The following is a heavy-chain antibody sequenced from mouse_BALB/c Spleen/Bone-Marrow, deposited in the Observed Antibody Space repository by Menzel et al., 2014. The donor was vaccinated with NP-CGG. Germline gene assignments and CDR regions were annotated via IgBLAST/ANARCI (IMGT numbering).Heavy chain of an antibody. CDR3: ARKGALRAMDY. CDR2: ILPGRGSP. J-gene: IGHJ4*01. CDR1: GYTFTNYW. V-gene: IGHV1-9*01. Sequence: VQLQQSGAELMRPGASVKISCKASGYTFTNYWIEWVKRRPGHGLEWIGEILPGRGSPNYNEKFKGKATFALDTSSNPSYMQLSSLTSEDYAVYYCARKGALRAMDYWGQGSSVTVSS.